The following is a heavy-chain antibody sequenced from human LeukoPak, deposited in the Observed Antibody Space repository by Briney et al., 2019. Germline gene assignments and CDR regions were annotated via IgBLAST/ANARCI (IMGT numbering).Heavy chain of an antibody. Sequence: ASVKVSCKASGDNFSYYAFSWVRQAPGQGLEWMGGIIPIFGTANYAQNFQGRVTITADKSTSTVYMELSSLRSEDTAVYFCARSRGFYSYGHSAHDSWGQGALVTVSS. J-gene: IGHJ4*02. CDR3: ARSRGFYSYGHSAHDS. V-gene: IGHV1-69*06. D-gene: IGHD5-18*01. CDR2: IIPIFGTA. CDR1: GDNFSYYA.